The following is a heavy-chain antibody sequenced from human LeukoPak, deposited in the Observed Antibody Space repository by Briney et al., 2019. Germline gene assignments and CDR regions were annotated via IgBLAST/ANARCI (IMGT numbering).Heavy chain of an antibody. CDR2: INPNSGGT. CDR3: ARGKGYSYGYTY. CDR1: GYTFAAYY. Sequence: ASVKVSCKASGYTFAAYYIHWVRQAPGQGLEWMGWINPNSGGTNFAQKFQGRVTMTRDTSITTAYMELSRLRSDDTAVYYCARGKGYSYGYTYWGQGTLVTVSS. D-gene: IGHD5-18*01. V-gene: IGHV1-2*02. J-gene: IGHJ4*02.